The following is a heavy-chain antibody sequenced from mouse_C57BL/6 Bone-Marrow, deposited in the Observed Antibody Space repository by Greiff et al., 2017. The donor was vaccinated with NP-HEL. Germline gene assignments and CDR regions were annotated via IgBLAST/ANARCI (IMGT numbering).Heavy chain of an antibody. V-gene: IGHV6-6*01. Sequence: EVQRVESGGGLVQPGGSMKLSCAASGFTFSDAWMDWVRQSPEKGLEWVAEIRNKANNHATYYAESVKGRFTISRDDSKSSVYLQMNSLRAEDTGIYYCTSTTVDDDYYAMDYWGQGTSVTVSS. CDR1: GFTFSDAW. J-gene: IGHJ4*01. CDR2: IRNKANNHAT. CDR3: TSTTVDDDYYAMDY. D-gene: IGHD1-1*01.